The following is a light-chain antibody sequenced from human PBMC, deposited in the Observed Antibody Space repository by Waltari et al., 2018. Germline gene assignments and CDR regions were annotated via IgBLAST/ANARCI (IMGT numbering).Light chain of an antibody. J-gene: IGKJ2*01. V-gene: IGKV4-1*01. Sequence: DIVMTQSPDSLAVSLGERATINCKSSQSGLSSSNNKNYLGWDQQKPGQPPKLLISWASTRETGVPDRFSGSGSGTDFTLTISSLQAEDVAIYYCQQCYSSPYTFGQGTKLEIK. CDR1: QSGLSSSNNKNY. CDR3: QQCYSSPYT. CDR2: WAS.